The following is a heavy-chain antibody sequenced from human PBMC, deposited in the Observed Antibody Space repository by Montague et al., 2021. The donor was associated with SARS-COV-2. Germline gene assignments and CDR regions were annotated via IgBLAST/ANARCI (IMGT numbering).Heavy chain of an antibody. V-gene: IGHV4-39*07. CDR3: ARGRRYSSTWYGAFDP. D-gene: IGHD6-13*01. J-gene: IGHJ5*02. CDR1: GDSISTSQYY. CDR2: IYYSGST. Sequence: SETLSLTCTVSGDSISTSQYYWGWIRQPPGKGLEWIGTIYYSGSTYYNPSLKGRVSISVDTSKNQFSLKLSSVTAADTAVYYCARGRRYSSTWYGAFDPWGQGMQVTVSS.